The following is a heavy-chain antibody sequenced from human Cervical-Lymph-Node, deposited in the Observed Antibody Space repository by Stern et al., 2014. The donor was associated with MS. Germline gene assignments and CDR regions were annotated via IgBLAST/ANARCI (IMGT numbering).Heavy chain of an antibody. Sequence: VQLVESGGGVVQPGRSLKLSCAVSGFTFRNFGMHWVRQAPGKGLEWLGVIRHDGCNQYYADSVKGRVTTSRDNSKDTLYLQMNSLRAEDTAVYYCGRDKYSKDYYYYGVDVWGQGTAVTVSS. CDR3: GRDKYSKDYYYYGVDV. J-gene: IGHJ6*02. CDR1: GFTFRNFG. CDR2: IRHDGCNQ. D-gene: IGHD4-11*01. V-gene: IGHV3-33*01.